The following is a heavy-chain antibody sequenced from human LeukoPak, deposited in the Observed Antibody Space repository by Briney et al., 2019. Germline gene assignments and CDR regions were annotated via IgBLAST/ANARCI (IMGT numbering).Heavy chain of an antibody. D-gene: IGHD2-8*01. V-gene: IGHV4-39*07. CDR3: SRENGAFSPFGY. CDR1: GGSISSSAYY. J-gene: IGHJ4*02. CDR2: ISLTGLT. Sequence: SETLSLTCILSGGSISSSAYYWGGIRQPPGQGLEWIGEISLTGLTHYNPSLESRVTVSLDKSKNQLSLKLTSVTAADTAVYYCSRENGAFSPFGYWGQGTLVSVLS.